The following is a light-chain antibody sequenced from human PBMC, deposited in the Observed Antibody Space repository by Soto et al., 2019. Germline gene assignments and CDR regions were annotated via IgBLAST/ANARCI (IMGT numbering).Light chain of an antibody. V-gene: IGKV3-11*01. CDR3: QQRSNWPPWT. J-gene: IGKJ1*01. CDR1: QSVSSN. Sequence: EIVMTQSPATLSVSPSERTTLXWRASQSVSSNLAWYQQKPGQAPRLLIYGASNRATGIPARFSGSGSGTDFTLTISSLEPEDFAVYYCQQRSNWPPWTFGQGTKVDIK. CDR2: GAS.